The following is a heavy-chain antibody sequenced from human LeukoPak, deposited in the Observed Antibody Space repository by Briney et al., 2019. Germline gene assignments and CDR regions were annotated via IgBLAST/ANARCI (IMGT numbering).Heavy chain of an antibody. Sequence: AGGSLRLSCAASGFTFSSYAMSWVRQAPGKGLEWVSAVSDSGSSTYYADSVKGRFTISRDNSKNTLYLQMNSLRAEDTAVYYCARASHYGSGNYGAFDIWGQGTMVTVSS. CDR3: ARASHYGSGNYGAFDI. CDR2: VSDSGSST. CDR1: GFTFSSYA. D-gene: IGHD3-10*01. J-gene: IGHJ3*02. V-gene: IGHV3-23*01.